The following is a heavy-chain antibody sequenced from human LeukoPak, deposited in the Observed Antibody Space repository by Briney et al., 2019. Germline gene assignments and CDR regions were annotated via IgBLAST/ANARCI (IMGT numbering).Heavy chain of an antibody. D-gene: IGHD3-22*01. J-gene: IGHJ4*02. V-gene: IGHV3-21*01. CDR1: GFTFSSYS. CDR2: ISSSSSYI. CDR3: ARDPENYDSSGYYYEPDY. Sequence: PEGSLRLSCAASGFTFSSYSMNWVRQAPGKGLEWVSSISSSSSYIYYADSVKGRFTISRDNAKNSLYLQMNSLRAEDTAVYYCARDPENYDSSGYYYEPDYWGQGTLVTVSS.